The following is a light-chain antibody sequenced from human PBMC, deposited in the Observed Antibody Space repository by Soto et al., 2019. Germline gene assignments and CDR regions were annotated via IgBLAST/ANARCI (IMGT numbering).Light chain of an antibody. CDR2: GNS. CDR1: SSNIGAGYD. V-gene: IGLV1-40*01. Sequence: QSVLTQPPSVSGAPGQRVNISCTGSSSNIGAGYDVHWYQQFPGTAPKLLIYGNSNRPSGVPDRFSGSKSGTSASLAITGLQAEDEADYYCQSYDSSLSGWKVFGGGTKLTVL. J-gene: IGLJ2*01. CDR3: QSYDSSLSGWKV.